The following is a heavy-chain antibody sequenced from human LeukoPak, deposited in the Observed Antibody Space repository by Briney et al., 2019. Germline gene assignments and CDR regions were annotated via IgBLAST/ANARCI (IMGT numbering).Heavy chain of an antibody. Sequence: SETLSLTCTVSGESISGFYWNWIRQPPGKGLEWIGYIYYSGSTNYNPSLKSRVTISVDTSKNQFSLKLSSVTAADTAVYYCARATYYDSSGYYRYWYFDLWGRGTLVTVSS. CDR2: IYYSGST. J-gene: IGHJ2*01. D-gene: IGHD3-22*01. CDR1: GESISGFY. CDR3: ARATYYDSSGYYRYWYFDL. V-gene: IGHV4-59*08.